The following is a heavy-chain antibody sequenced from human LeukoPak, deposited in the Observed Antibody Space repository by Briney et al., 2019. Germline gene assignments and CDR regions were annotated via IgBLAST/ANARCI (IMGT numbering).Heavy chain of an antibody. CDR3: ATCITIFGVANGPYYYYYMDV. CDR1: ELTVSSNY. CDR2: IYSGGSA. V-gene: IGHV3-53*05. D-gene: IGHD3-3*01. Sequence: GGSLRLSCAASELTVSSNYMSWVRQAPGRGLEWVSIIYSGGSAYYADSVRGRFTISRDSSKNTLYLQMTSLRSEDTAVYYCATCITIFGVANGPYYYYYMDVWGKGTTVTVSS. J-gene: IGHJ6*03.